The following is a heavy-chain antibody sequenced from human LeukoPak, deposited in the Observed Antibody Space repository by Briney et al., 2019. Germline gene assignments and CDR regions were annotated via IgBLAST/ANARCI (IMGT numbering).Heavy chain of an antibody. CDR3: AREGVRGVIDFDY. D-gene: IGHD3-10*01. CDR2: INPNSGDT. CDR1: GYTFTGYY. V-gene: IGHV1-2*02. Sequence: ASVKVSCKASGYTFTGYYMHWVRQAPGQGLEWMGWINPNSGDTNYAQKFQGGVTMTRDTSISTAYMELSRLRSDDTAVYYCAREGVRGVIDFDYWGQGTLVTVSS. J-gene: IGHJ4*02.